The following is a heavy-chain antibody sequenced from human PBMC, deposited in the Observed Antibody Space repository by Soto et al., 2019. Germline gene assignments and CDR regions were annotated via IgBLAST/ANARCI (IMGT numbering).Heavy chain of an antibody. CDR1: GYTFTGYY. Sequence: ASVKVSCKASGYTFTGYYMHWVRQAPGQGLEWMGWINPNSGGTNYAQKFQGWVTMTRDTSISTAYMELSRLRSDDTAVYYCARGGRDSSSSQDFDYWGQGTLVTVSS. V-gene: IGHV1-2*04. CDR2: INPNSGGT. CDR3: ARGGRDSSSSQDFDY. D-gene: IGHD6-6*01. J-gene: IGHJ4*02.